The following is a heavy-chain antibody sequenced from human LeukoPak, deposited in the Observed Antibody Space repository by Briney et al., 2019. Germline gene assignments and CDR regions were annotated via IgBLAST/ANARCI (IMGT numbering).Heavy chain of an antibody. D-gene: IGHD6-19*01. CDR1: GGSISSGGYS. J-gene: IGHJ5*02. CDR2: IYHSGST. Sequence: SETLSLTCAVSGGSISSGGYSWSWIRQPPGKGLERIGYIYHSGSTYYNPSLKSRVTISVDRSKNQFSLKLSSVTAADTAVYYCARSHTIAVAGTGWFDPWGQGTLVTVSS. CDR3: ARSHTIAVAGTGWFDP. V-gene: IGHV4-30-2*01.